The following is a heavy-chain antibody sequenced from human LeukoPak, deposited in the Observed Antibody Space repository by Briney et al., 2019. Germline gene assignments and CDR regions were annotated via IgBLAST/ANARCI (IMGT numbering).Heavy chain of an antibody. D-gene: IGHD5-12*01. Sequence: GGSLRLSCTVSGFTVSSNSMSWVRQAPGKGLEWVSFIYSGGNTHYSDSVKGRFTISRDNSKNTLYLQMNSLRAEDTAVYYCAKGGLLVASFDYWGQGTLVTVSS. CDR1: GFTVSSNS. V-gene: IGHV3-53*01. J-gene: IGHJ4*02. CDR2: IYSGGNT. CDR3: AKGGLLVASFDY.